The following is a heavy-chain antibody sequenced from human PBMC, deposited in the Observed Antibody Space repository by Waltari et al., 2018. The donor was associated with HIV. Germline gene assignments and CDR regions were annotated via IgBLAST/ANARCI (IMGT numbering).Heavy chain of an antibody. J-gene: IGHJ4*02. CDR1: GYTFTGYY. V-gene: IGHV1-2*02. CDR3: ARLGNPSIVVVVAAPFDY. Sequence: QVQLVQSGAEVKKPGASVKVSCKASGYTFTGYYMHWVRQAPGQGLEWMGWINPNSGGTNYAQKFQGRVTMTRDTSISTAYMELSRLRSDDTAVYYCARLGNPSIVVVVAAPFDYWGQGTLVTVSS. CDR2: INPNSGGT. D-gene: IGHD2-15*01.